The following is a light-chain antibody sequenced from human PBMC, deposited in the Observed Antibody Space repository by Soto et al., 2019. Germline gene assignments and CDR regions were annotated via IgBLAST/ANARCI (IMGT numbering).Light chain of an antibody. Sequence: DIQMTQSPSSVSASVGDRVTITCRASQDIGTWLAWYQQKPGKAPKLLIFGPSRLHSGVPSRFSGSGSGTDFTLTISSLQPEDFATYYCQQANSLFSFGPGTKVDIK. CDR2: GPS. J-gene: IGKJ3*01. CDR3: QQANSLFS. CDR1: QDIGTW. V-gene: IGKV1-12*01.